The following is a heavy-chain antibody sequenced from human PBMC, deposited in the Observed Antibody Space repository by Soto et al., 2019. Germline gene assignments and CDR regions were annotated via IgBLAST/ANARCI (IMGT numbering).Heavy chain of an antibody. CDR1: GGSVSSYA. CDR2: IIPIFGTA. V-gene: IGHV1-69*13. CDR3: ARTYYYDSSGYYYLGY. Sequence: SVKVSCKASGGSVSSYALCWVRQAPGQGLEWMGGIIPIFGTANYAQKFQGRVTITADESTSTAYMELSSLRSEDTAVYYCARTYYYDSSGYYYLGYWGQGTLVTVSS. J-gene: IGHJ4*02. D-gene: IGHD3-22*01.